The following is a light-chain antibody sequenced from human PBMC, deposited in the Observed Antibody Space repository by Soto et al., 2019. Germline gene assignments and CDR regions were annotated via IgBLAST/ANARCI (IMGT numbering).Light chain of an antibody. CDR2: EVT. J-gene: IGLJ2*01. Sequence: QSALTQPASVSGSPGQSITISCTGASSDVGSYDVVSWYQQLPGKAPKRMIYEVTKRPSGVSNRFSGSKSGNTASLTISGLQAEDEADYYCSYVGGSTFVVFGGGTKLTVL. CDR1: SSDVGSYDV. CDR3: CSYVGGSTFVV. V-gene: IGLV2-23*02.